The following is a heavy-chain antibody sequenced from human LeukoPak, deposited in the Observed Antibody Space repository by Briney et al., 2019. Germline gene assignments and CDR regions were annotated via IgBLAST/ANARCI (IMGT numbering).Heavy chain of an antibody. D-gene: IGHD3-10*01. Sequence: PSQTLSLTCTVSGGSISSGGYYWSWIRQHPGKGLEWIGYIYYSGSTYYNPSLKSRVTISVDTSKNQLSLKLSSVTAADTAVYYCARADYYGSGSSRWFDPWGQGTLVTVSS. CDR3: ARADYYGSGSSRWFDP. J-gene: IGHJ5*02. CDR2: IYYSGST. V-gene: IGHV4-31*03. CDR1: GGSISSGGYY.